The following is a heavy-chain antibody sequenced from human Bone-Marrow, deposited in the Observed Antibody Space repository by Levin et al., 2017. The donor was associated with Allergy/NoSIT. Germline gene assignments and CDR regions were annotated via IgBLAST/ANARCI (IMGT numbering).Heavy chain of an antibody. D-gene: IGHD5-12*01. CDR3: ARSYKSYEDYMDV. Sequence: PGESLKISCAASGFTFSTYVMHWVRQAPGKGLEYVAAISDNGNSIYYIDSVRGRFTISRDNSRNTLYLQMGSLRAEDMGVYYCARSYKSYEDYMDVWGKGTTVTVSS. CDR1: GFTFSTYV. J-gene: IGHJ6*03. CDR2: ISDNGNSI. V-gene: IGHV3-64*02.